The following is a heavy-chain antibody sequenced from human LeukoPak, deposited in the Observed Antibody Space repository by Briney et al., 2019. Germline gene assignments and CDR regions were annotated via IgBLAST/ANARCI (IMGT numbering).Heavy chain of an antibody. Sequence: GGSLRLSCAASGFTFSSYAMHWVRQAPGKGLEWVAVISYDGSNKYYADSVKGRFTISRDNSKNTLYLQMNSLRAEDTAVYYCARTYYYGSGSYYKGYFDYWGQGTPVTVSS. V-gene: IGHV3-30-3*01. CDR3: ARTYYYGSGSYYKGYFDY. CDR1: GFTFSSYA. D-gene: IGHD3-10*01. CDR2: ISYDGSNK. J-gene: IGHJ4*02.